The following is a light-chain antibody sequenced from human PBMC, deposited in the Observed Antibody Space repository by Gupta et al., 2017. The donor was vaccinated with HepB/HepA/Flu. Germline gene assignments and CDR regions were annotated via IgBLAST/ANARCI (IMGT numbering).Light chain of an antibody. Sequence: DVQMAQPPTSLAASIGDRVTISCRASQNINTYLAWYQQKPGKAPKLLIYSASSLQSGVPSRFSGSGSATDFTLTISSLQPEDFAIYFCQQSYNTPWTFGQGTKVEI. CDR1: QNINTY. J-gene: IGKJ1*01. CDR2: SAS. CDR3: QQSYNTPWT. V-gene: IGKV1-39*01.